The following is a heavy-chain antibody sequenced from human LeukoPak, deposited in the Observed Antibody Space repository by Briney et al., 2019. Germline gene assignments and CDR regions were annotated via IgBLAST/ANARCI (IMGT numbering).Heavy chain of an antibody. V-gene: IGHV1-2*02. Sequence: ASVKVSCKASGYTFTGYYIHWVRQAPGHGLEWMGWINPKSGGTNYAQKLQGRVTMTRDTSISTAYMELSRLRSDDTAVYFCARVIGFGELSLGHWGQGTLVTVSS. D-gene: IGHD3-10*01. CDR3: ARVIGFGELSLGH. J-gene: IGHJ4*02. CDR2: INPKSGGT. CDR1: GYTFTGYY.